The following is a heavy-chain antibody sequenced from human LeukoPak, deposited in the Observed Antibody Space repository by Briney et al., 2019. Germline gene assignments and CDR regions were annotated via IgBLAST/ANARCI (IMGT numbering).Heavy chain of an antibody. Sequence: WVRQPPGKGLEWIGSIYYSGSTYYNPSLKSRVTISVDTSKNQFSLKLSSVTAADTAVYYCARILYYYHGMDVWGQGTTVTVSS. CDR2: IYYSGST. J-gene: IGHJ6*02. V-gene: IGHV4-39*01. CDR3: ARILYYYHGMDV.